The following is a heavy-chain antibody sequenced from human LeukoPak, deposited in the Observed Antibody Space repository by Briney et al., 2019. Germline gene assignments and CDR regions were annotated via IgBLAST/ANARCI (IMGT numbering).Heavy chain of an antibody. Sequence: GGSLRLSCAASGFTFSDYYMTWIRQAPGKGLEWIAYISASGTSSSNIYYADSVKGRFTISRDNSKNTLYLQMNSLRAEDTAVYYCAKANLLWFGELFRFDYWGQGTLVTVSS. J-gene: IGHJ4*02. V-gene: IGHV3-11*04. CDR1: GFTFSDYY. CDR3: AKANLLWFGELFRFDY. CDR2: ISASGTSSSNI. D-gene: IGHD3-10*01.